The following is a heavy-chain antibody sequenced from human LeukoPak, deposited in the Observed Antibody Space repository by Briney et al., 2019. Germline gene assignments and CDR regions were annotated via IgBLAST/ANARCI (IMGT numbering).Heavy chain of an antibody. CDR1: RYTFTSYG. Sequence: ASVKVSCKASRYTFTSYGISWVRQAPGHGLEWMGWISAYNGNTNYAQKLQGRVTMTTDTSTSTACMELRSLRSDDTAVYYCARAQQLDLFDYWGQGTLVTVSS. D-gene: IGHD6-13*01. V-gene: IGHV1-18*01. CDR2: ISAYNGNT. J-gene: IGHJ4*02. CDR3: ARAQQLDLFDY.